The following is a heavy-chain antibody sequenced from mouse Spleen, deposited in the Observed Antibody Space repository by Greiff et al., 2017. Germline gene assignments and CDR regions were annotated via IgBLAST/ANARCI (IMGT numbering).Heavy chain of an antibody. CDR2: IYPRDGST. D-gene: IGHD1-1*01. Sequence: QVQLQQSDAELVKPGASVKISCKVSGYTFTDHTIHWMKQRPEQGLEWIGYIYPRDGSTKYNEKFKGKATLTADKSSSTAYMQLNSLTSEDSAVYFCARGTHYYGSSYDYFDYWGQGTTLTVSS. CDR3: ARGTHYYGSSYDYFDY. J-gene: IGHJ2*01. V-gene: IGHV1-78*01. CDR1: GYTFTDHT.